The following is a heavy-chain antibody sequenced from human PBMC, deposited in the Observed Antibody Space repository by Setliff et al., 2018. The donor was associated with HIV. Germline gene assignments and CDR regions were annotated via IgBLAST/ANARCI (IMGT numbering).Heavy chain of an antibody. CDR1: GFTFSIYS. CDR2: ISSRSTYI. J-gene: IGHJ4*02. D-gene: IGHD6-19*01. CDR3: ARSEGWLVAPFFDY. V-gene: IGHV3-21*01. Sequence: NPGGSLRLSCAASGFTFSIYSMNWVRQAPGKGLEWVSSISSRSTYIYYADSVKGRFTISRDNAKNSLYLQMNSLRAEDTAVYYCARSEGWLVAPFFDYWGQGTLVTVSS.